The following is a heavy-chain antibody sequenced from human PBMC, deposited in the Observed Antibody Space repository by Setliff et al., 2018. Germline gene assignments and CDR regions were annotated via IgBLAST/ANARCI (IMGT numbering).Heavy chain of an antibody. Sequence: SETLSLTCAVYGGSFSGYYWSWIRQPPGKGLEWIGEINHRGSTNYNPSLKSRVTISVDTSKNQFSPKLSSVTAADTAVYYCAGHKAGITIFGVVINPDAFDIWGQGTMVTVSS. CDR3: AGHKAGITIFGVVINPDAFDI. CDR2: INHRGST. V-gene: IGHV4-34*01. CDR1: GGSFSGYY. J-gene: IGHJ3*02. D-gene: IGHD3-3*01.